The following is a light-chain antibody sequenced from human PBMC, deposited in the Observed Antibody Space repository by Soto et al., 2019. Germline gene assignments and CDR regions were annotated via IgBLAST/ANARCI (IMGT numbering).Light chain of an antibody. Sequence: EIVLTQSPGTLSLSPGERATLSCRASQSINNRYLAWYQQKPGQAPRLLIYAASTMATGIPDRFSGSGFGTGFTLPISRLVPKHLAVSYCQQFGSSPGLTFGPGTKVDIK. V-gene: IGKV3-20*01. CDR1: QSINNRY. J-gene: IGKJ3*01. CDR2: AAS. CDR3: QQFGSSPGLT.